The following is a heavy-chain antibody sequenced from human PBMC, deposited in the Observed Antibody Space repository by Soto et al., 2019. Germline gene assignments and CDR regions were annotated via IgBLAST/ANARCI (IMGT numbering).Heavy chain of an antibody. CDR3: ASTPELLYFGEGRVRSGYYGMDV. V-gene: IGHV3-72*01. J-gene: IGHJ6*02. D-gene: IGHD3-10*01. CDR1: GFTFRDHY. CDR2: SRNKANSYTT. Sequence: PGGSLRLSCAASGFTFRDHYMDWVRQAPGKGLEWVGRSRNKANSYTTEYAASVKGRFTISRDDSKNSLYLQMNSLKTEDTAVYYCASTPELLYFGEGRVRSGYYGMDVWGQGTTVTVSS.